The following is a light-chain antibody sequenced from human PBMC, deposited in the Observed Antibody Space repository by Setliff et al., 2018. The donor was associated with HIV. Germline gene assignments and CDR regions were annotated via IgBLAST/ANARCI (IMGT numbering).Light chain of an antibody. CDR2: VND. CDR3: GAWDDTLNIYV. J-gene: IGLJ1*01. V-gene: IGLV1-51*01. Sequence: QSVLTQPPSVSAAPGQKVTVSCSANSSHFGGDSISWYQQFPGRAPRFFIDVNDQRPSGIPDRFSASKSATSATLIITGLQSGDEADYYCGAWDDTLNIYVFGPGTKVT. CDR1: SSHFGGDS.